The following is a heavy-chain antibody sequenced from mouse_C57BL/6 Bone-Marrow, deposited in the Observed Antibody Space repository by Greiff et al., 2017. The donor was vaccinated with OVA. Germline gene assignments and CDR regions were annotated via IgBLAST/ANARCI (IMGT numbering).Heavy chain of an antibody. Sequence: QVQLQQSGPELVKPGASVKISCKASGYAFSSSWMNWVKQRPGKGLEWIGRIYPGDGDTNYNGKFTGKATLTADKSSSTAYMQLSSLTSEDSAVYFCAREDDYDGYFDVWGTGTTVTVSS. J-gene: IGHJ1*03. CDR2: IYPGDGDT. V-gene: IGHV1-82*01. D-gene: IGHD2-4*01. CDR1: GYAFSSSW. CDR3: AREDDYDGYFDV.